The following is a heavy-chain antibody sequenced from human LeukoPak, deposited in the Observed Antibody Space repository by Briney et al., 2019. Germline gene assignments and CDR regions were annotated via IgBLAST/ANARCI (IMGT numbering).Heavy chain of an antibody. Sequence: GESLKISCKGSGYSFNTYWIGWVRQMPGKGLEWMGIIYPGDSDTRYSPSFQGQVTFSADKSITTAYLQWSSLKASDTAIYFCARNFDSGLDYWGQGTPVTVSS. J-gene: IGHJ4*02. V-gene: IGHV5-51*01. CDR2: IYPGDSDT. D-gene: IGHD5-12*01. CDR3: ARNFDSGLDY. CDR1: GYSFNTYW.